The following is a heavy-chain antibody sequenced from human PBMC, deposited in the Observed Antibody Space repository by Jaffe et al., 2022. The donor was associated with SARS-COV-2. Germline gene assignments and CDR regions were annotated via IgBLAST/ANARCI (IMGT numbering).Heavy chain of an antibody. CDR2: IRSKAYGGTT. D-gene: IGHD5-12*01. J-gene: IGHJ4*02. V-gene: IGHV3-49*05. CDR3: SREFELWVATIDPVSGLWYYFDY. CDR1: GFTFGDYA. Sequence: EVQLVESGGGLVKPGRSLRLSCTASGFTFGDYAMSWFRQAPGKGLEWVGFIRSKAYGGTTEYAASVKGRFTISRDDSKSIAYLQMNSLKTEDTAVYYCSREFELWVATIDPVSGLWYYFDYWGQGTLVTVSS.